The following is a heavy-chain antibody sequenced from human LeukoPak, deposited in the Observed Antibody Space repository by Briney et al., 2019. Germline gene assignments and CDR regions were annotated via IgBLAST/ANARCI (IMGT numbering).Heavy chain of an antibody. CDR1: GYTFTAYY. CDR3: ARALYHTFDY. CDR2: INPNTGGT. V-gene: IGHV1-2*02. D-gene: IGHD2-2*01. J-gene: IGHJ4*02. Sequence: GASVKVSCMASGYTFTAYYIHWVRQAPGQGLEWMGWINPNTGGTNYAQKFQGRVTMTRDTSISTVYLEVNSLRSDDTAVYYCARALYHTFDYWGQGTLVTVSS.